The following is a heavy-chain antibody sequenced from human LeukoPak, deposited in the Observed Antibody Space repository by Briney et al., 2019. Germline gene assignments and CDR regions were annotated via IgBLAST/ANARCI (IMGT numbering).Heavy chain of an antibody. J-gene: IGHJ6*02. Sequence: SETLSLTCTVSGGSISSYYWSWLRQPPGKGLEGIGYIYYSGSTNYNPSLKSRVTISVDTSKNQFSLKLSSVTAADTAVYYCARISRSYGTYYYYGMDVWGQGTTVTVSS. CDR3: ARISRSYGTYYYYGMDV. V-gene: IGHV4-59*12. CDR2: IYYSGST. CDR1: GGSISSYY. D-gene: IGHD4-17*01.